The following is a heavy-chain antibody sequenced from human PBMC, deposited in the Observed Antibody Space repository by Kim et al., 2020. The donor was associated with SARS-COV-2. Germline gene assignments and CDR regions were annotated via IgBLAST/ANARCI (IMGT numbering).Heavy chain of an antibody. V-gene: IGHV3-23*01. CDR3: AKISETKKNFDY. D-gene: IGHD4-17*01. Sequence: GGSLRLSCAASGFTFSSYGMSWIRQAPGKGLEWVSAIGGIGSTTYYADSVKGRFTISRDNSKDTMYLQMNSLRAEDTAIYYCAKISETKKNFDYWGQGTLVTVSS. CDR2: IGGIGSTT. CDR1: GFTFSSYG. J-gene: IGHJ4*02.